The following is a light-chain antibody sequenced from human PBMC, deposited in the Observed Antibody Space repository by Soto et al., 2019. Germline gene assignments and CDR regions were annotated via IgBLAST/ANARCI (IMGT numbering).Light chain of an antibody. CDR2: GAS. CDR3: QQYGSSGT. Sequence: DIALTQSPVTLAMSPGEGATLACRASQSVSNNYLAWYQQKPGQAPRLLIYGASNRATGIPDRFSGSGSGTDFTLTISRLEPEEVAVYYCQQYGSSGTFGQGTKVDIK. CDR1: QSVSNNY. V-gene: IGKV3-20*01. J-gene: IGKJ1*01.